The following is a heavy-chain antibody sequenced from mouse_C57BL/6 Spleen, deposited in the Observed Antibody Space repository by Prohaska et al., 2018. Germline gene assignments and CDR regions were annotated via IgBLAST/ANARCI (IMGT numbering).Heavy chain of an antibody. D-gene: IGHD2-4*01. Sequence: QVQLQQPGAELVKPGASVTLSCKASVYTFTSYWMHWVTQSPGQGLEWIGMIHPHIGSTNYNEKCKIKATLTVDKSSSTAYMQLSSLTSEDSAVYYWARNYYDFTASNFHVDYWGQGTTLTVSS. J-gene: IGHJ2*01. CDR2: IHPHIGST. V-gene: IGHV1-64*01. CDR1: VYTFTSYW. CDR3: ARNYYDFTASNFHVDY.